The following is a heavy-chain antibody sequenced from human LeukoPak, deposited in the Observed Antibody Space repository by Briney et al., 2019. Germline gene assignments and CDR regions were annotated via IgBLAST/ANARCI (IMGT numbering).Heavy chain of an antibody. V-gene: IGHV1-8*01. CDR3: ASYQRLEEGPPYYYYGMDV. Sequence: GASVKVSCKASGYTFTSYDINWVRQATGQGLEWMGWMNPNSGNTGYAQKFQGRVTMTRNTSISTAYMELSSLRSEDTAVYYCASYQRLEEGPPYYYYGMDVWGQGTTVTVSS. CDR2: MNPNSGNT. J-gene: IGHJ6*02. CDR1: GYTFTSYD. D-gene: IGHD2-2*01.